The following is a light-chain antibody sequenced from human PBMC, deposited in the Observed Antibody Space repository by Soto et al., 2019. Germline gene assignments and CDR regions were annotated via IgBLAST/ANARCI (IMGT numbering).Light chain of an antibody. CDR2: DAS. V-gene: IGKV3-11*01. Sequence: EIVLTQFPATLSLSPGERATLSCRASQSVSTSLAWYQQKPGQAPRLVVYDASKRATGIPARFSGSGSGTDFTLTISSLEPEDFAVYYCQQRSSCRVTFGGGTKVEIK. CDR3: QQRSSCRVT. CDR1: QSVSTS. J-gene: IGKJ4*01.